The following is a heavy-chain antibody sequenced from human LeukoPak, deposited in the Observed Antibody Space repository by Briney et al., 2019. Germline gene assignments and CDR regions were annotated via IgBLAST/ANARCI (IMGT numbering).Heavy chain of an antibody. CDR3: ARLGEHYYDSSGYYPEYFQH. J-gene: IGHJ1*01. CDR1: GFTFSSNY. Sequence: GGSLRLSCAASGFTFSSNYMSWVRQAPGQGLEWVSVIYSGGSTYYSDSVKGRFTISRDNSKNTLYLQMNSLRAENTAVYYCARLGEHYYDSSGYYPEYFQHWGQGTLVTVSS. CDR2: IYSGGST. D-gene: IGHD3-22*01. V-gene: IGHV3-53*01.